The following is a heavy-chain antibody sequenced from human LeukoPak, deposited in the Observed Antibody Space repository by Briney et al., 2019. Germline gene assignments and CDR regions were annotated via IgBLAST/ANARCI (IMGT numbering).Heavy chain of an antibody. Sequence: SQTLSLTCTVSGGSISSGSYYWSWIRQPAGKGLEWIGRIYTSGSTSYNPSLKSRVTMSIDTSKNHFSLKLTSVTAADTATYYCARETSLAGFASGLGFNYWGQGILVTVSS. CDR1: GGSISSGSYY. J-gene: IGHJ4*02. CDR2: IYTSGST. V-gene: IGHV4-61*02. CDR3: ARETSLAGFASGLGFNY. D-gene: IGHD6-19*01.